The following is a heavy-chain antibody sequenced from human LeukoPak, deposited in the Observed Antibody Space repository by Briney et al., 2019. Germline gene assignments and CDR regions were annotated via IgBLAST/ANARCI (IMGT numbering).Heavy chain of an antibody. CDR1: GGSISSSSYY. CDR3: ARVRRGTTVMYGNNWFDP. V-gene: IGHV4-39*07. J-gene: IGHJ5*02. Sequence: PSETLSLTCTVSGGSISSSSYYWGWIRQPPGKGLEWIGSIYYNGSTYYNPSLKSRVTISVDTSKNQFSLKLSSVTAADTAVYYCARVRRGTTVMYGNNWFDPWGQGTQVTVSS. CDR2: IYYNGST. D-gene: IGHD4-11*01.